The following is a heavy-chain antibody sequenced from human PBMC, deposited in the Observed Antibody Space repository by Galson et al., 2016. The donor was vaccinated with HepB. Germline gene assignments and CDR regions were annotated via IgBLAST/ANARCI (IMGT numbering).Heavy chain of an antibody. D-gene: IGHD4-11*01. V-gene: IGHV4-39*01. CDR2: ISYSGNT. Sequence: SETLSLTCDVSGYSVDRTPYHWGWIRQPPGRGLEWLGTISYSGNTYYNPSLDGRVTVSIDTSENQFSLRLNSVTAADTSLYFCARHRATHSSPDVFDIWGQGTMVTVSS. CDR3: ARHRATHSSPDVFDI. CDR1: GYSVDRTPYH. J-gene: IGHJ3*02.